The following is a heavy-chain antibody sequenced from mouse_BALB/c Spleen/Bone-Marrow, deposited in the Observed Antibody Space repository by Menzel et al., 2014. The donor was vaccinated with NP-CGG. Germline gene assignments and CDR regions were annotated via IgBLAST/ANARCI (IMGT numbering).Heavy chain of an antibody. V-gene: IGHV1S81*02. CDR2: INPSNGGT. CDR1: GYTFXSYY. CDR3: SRGRRDALDY. Sequence: QVQLQQSGAELVKPGASVKLSCKASGYTFXSYYMYWVKQRPGQGLEWFGEINPSNGGTNFNEKFKNKATLTVDKSSSTAYMQLSSLISEDSAVYYCSRGRRDALDYWGQGTSVTVSS. J-gene: IGHJ4*01.